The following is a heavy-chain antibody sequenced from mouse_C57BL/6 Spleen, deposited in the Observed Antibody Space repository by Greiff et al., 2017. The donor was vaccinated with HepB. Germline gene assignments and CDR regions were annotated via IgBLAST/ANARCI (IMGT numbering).Heavy chain of an antibody. V-gene: IGHV1-69*01. J-gene: IGHJ3*01. CDR2: IDPSDSYT. Sequence: VQLQQSGAELVMPGASVKLSCKASGYTFTSYWMHWVKQRPGQGLEWIGEIDPSDSYTNYNQKFKGKSTLTVDKSAITAYMQLSSLTSEDSAVYYCAILRFAYWGQGTLVTVSA. CDR1: GYTFTSYW. CDR3: AILRFAY.